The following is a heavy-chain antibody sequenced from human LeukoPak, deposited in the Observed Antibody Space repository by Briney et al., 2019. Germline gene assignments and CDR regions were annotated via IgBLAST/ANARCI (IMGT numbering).Heavy chain of an antibody. V-gene: IGHV3-7*01. J-gene: IGHJ6*03. CDR2: IKQDGSEK. CDR1: GFTFSSYW. CDR3: AREAPPPDYYYNYYTDV. Sequence: GGSLRLSCAAAGFTFSSYWMTWVRQAPGKGLEWVASIKQDGSEKCYVDSVKGRFTISRDNAKNSLYLQMNSLRAEDTAVYYCAREAPPPDYYYNYYTDVWGKGTTVTVSS.